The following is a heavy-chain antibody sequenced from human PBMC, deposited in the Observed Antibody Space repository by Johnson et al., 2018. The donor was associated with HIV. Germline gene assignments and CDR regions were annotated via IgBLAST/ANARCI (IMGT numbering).Heavy chain of an antibody. J-gene: IGHJ3*02. V-gene: IGHV3-30*04. CDR3: AKTEDAFDI. CDR2: ISYDGSDK. Sequence: QVQLVESGGGVVQPGRSLRLSCAASGFTFSSYAMHWVRQAPAKGLEWVAVISYDGSDKYYAASVKGRFTISRDSSKNTLYLQMNSLRAEDTAVYYCAKTEDAFDIWGQGTMVTVSS. CDR1: GFTFSSYA.